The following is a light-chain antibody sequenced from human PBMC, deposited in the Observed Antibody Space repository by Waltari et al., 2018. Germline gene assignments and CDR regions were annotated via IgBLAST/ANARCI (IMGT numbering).Light chain of an antibody. CDR3: CSYAGSSTWV. V-gene: IGLV2-11*01. Sequence: QSALTQPRSVSGSLGQSVTISCTGSTSDVRSYNSVSWYQQHPGKAPQLLIYDVTKRPCGVPERFGGSRSGDTASLTISGLLAEDESDYFCCSYAGSSTWVFGGGTRVTVL. J-gene: IGLJ3*02. CDR1: TSDVRSYNS. CDR2: DVT.